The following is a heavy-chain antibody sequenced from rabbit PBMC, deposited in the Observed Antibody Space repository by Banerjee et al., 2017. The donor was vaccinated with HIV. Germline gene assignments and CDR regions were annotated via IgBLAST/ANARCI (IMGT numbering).Heavy chain of an antibody. CDR2: IYLGSSGYT. CDR1: GFSFSSSYW. V-gene: IGHV1S45*01. Sequence: QEQLEESGGDLVKPEGSLTLTCTASGFSFSSSYWICWVRQAPGKGLEWVACIYLGSSGYTDFAIWAKGRFTISKPSSTPVTLQMTSLTAADTATYFCARGDYGDYGYVTEGYRLWGQGTLVTVS. D-gene: IGHD2-1*01. J-gene: IGHJ3*01. CDR3: ARGDYGDYGYVTEGYRL.